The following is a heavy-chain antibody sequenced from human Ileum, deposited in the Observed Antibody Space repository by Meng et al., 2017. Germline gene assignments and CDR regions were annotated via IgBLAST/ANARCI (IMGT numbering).Heavy chain of an antibody. Sequence: VQLQEAGRRLGGPSATLSLTCAVSGTWWSWVRQPPGKGLGWIGEIFQSGRTNYNPSLKSRVTISIDKSKSQISLQLSAVTAADTAVYSCATSNDRDVYYLGYWGQGTLVTVSS. J-gene: IGHJ4*02. CDR1: GTW. CDR3: ATSNDRDVYYLGY. CDR2: IFQSGRT. D-gene: IGHD3-22*01. V-gene: IGHV4-4*02.